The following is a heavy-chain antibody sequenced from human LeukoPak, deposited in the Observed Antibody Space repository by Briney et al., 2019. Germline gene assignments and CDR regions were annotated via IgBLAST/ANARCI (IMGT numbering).Heavy chain of an antibody. V-gene: IGHV4-31*03. CDR3: ARAGEFTVGWLTH. CDR2: IYYSGST. Sequence: SETLSLTCTVSGGSISSGGYYWSWIRQHPGKGLEWIGYIYYSGSTYYNPSLKSRVTISVDTSKNQFSLKLSSVTAADTAVYYCARAGEFTVGWLTHWGQGTLVTVSS. D-gene: IGHD7-27*01. CDR1: GGSISSGGYY. J-gene: IGHJ4*02.